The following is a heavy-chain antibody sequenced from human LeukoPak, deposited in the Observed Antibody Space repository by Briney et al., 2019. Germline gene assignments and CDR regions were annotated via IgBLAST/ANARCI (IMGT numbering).Heavy chain of an antibody. D-gene: IGHD3-3*01. CDR3: ARSITIFGVVPGGY. Sequence: ASVKVSCKASGYPFTSYHMHWVRQAPGQGLEWMGLINPSDGSTSYTQKFQGRVTLTRDMSTSTVYMKLSSLRSDDTAVYYCARSITIFGVVPGGYWGQGTLVTVSS. CDR2: INPSDGST. J-gene: IGHJ4*02. CDR1: GYPFTSYH. V-gene: IGHV1-46*01.